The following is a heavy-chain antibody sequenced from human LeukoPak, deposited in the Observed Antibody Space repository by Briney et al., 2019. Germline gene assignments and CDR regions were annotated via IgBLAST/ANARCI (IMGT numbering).Heavy chain of an antibody. Sequence: ASVTVSFKASGYTFTSYDINWVRQAPGQGLEWMGWMNPNSGNTGYAQKFQGRVTMTRNTSISTAYMELSSLRSEDTAVYYCARGEEPRGCSYGHDYYYYGMDVWGQGTTVTVSS. V-gene: IGHV1-8*01. CDR2: MNPNSGNT. D-gene: IGHD5-18*01. CDR3: ARGEEPRGCSYGHDYYYYGMDV. J-gene: IGHJ6*02. CDR1: GYTFTSYD.